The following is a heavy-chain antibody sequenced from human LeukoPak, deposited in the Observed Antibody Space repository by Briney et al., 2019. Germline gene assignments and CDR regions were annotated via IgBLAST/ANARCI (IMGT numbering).Heavy chain of an antibody. V-gene: IGHV4-59*01. J-gene: IGHJ6*02. CDR3: ARGRSGDYDFWSGYLSAYYYYGMDV. CDR1: GGSISSYY. D-gene: IGHD3-3*01. CDR2: IHYSGST. Sequence: SETLSLTCTVSGGSISSYYWSWIRQPPGKGLEWIGYIHYSGSTNYNPSLKSRVTISVDTSKNQFSLKLSSVTAADTAVYYCARGRSGDYDFWSGYLSAYYYYGMDVWGQGTTVTVSS.